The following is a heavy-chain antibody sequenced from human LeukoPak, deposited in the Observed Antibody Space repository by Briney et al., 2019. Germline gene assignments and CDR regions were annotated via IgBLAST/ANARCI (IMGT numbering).Heavy chain of an antibody. D-gene: IGHD2-15*01. V-gene: IGHV1-2*02. J-gene: IGHJ2*01. CDR2: INPNSGGT. CDR3: ARDGGGSAYWYFDL. Sequence: ASVKVSCKASGYTFTNYYIHWVRQAPGQGLEWMGWINPNSGGTNYVQKFQGRVTMTRDTSISTAYMELSRLRSDDTAVYYCARDGGGSAYWYFDLWGRGTLVTVSS. CDR1: GYTFTNYY.